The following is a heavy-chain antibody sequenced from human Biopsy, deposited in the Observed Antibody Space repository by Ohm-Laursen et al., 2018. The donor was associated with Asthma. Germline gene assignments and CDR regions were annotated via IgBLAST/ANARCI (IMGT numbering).Heavy chain of an antibody. CDR1: GFTFSNYG. J-gene: IGHJ4*02. CDR3: AKDRVAGRSYYFDY. Sequence: SLRLSCAASGFTFSNYGMHWVRRAPGKGLEWVAQILFDGRKINYPDSVKGRFTISRDNSKNMVYLQMNSLRPEDTAVYYCAKDRVAGRSYYFDYWGQGSLVSVSS. D-gene: IGHD6-13*01. V-gene: IGHV3-30*18. CDR2: ILFDGRKI.